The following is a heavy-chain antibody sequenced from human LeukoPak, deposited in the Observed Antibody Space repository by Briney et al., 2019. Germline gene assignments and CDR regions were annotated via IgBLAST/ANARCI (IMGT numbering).Heavy chain of an antibody. CDR1: GFSFSDYF. CDR3: ARDLRSSGYYAFDY. V-gene: IGHV3-11*04. D-gene: IGHD3-22*01. CDR2: IGSSGSII. J-gene: IGHJ4*02. Sequence: GGSLRLSCAASGFSFSDYFISWIRQAPGKGLEWVSSIGSSGSIIYYADSVKGRFTISRDNAKNSLYLQMNSLRAEDTAVYYCARDLRSSGYYAFDYWGQGTLVTVSS.